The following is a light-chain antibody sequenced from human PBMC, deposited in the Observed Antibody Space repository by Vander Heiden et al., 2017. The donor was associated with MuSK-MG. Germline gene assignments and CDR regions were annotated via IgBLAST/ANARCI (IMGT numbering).Light chain of an antibody. CDR1: SLDIGDNNY. J-gene: IGLJ3*02. CDR3: SSYTSSTTWV. CDR2: EVT. V-gene: IGLV2-14*01. Sequence: QSALTQPASVSGSPGQSVTISCTGTSLDIGDNNYVSWYQQHPGKAPNLLIYEVTNRPSGVSNRFSGSKSGNTASLTISGLQPDDEAEYYCSSYTSSTTWVFGGGTKLTVL.